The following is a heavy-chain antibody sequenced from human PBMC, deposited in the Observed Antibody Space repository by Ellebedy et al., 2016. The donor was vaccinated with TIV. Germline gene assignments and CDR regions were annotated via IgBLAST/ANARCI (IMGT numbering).Heavy chain of an antibody. D-gene: IGHD4-23*01. CDR1: GFTFSSYA. V-gene: IGHV3-23*01. Sequence: GESLKISCAASGFTFSSYAMSWVRQAPGKGLEWVSGVSGSGGSTYYADSVKGRFTISRDNSKNTLYLQMNSLRAEDTAVYYCARMEDYGGNSEAFDIWGQGTMVTVSS. J-gene: IGHJ3*02. CDR2: VSGSGGST. CDR3: ARMEDYGGNSEAFDI.